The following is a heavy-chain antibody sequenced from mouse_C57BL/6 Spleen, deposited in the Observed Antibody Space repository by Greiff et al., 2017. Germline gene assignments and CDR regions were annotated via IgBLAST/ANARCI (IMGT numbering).Heavy chain of an antibody. J-gene: IGHJ4*01. CDR1: GFSLPRYA. D-gene: IGHD3-1*01. CDR3: ARNFRDYYAMDY. CDR2: LWTGGGT. Sequence: VQLQQSGPGLVAPSQSLSIKAPVSGFSLPRYAISWFRRPPDKGLEWLGVLWTGGGTNYNSALKSRLSISKDNSKSQVVLKMNSLQTDDTARYYCARNFRDYYAMDYGGQGTSVTVSS. V-gene: IGHV2-9-1*01.